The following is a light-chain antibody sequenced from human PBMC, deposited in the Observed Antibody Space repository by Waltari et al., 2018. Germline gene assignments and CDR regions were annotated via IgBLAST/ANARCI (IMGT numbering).Light chain of an antibody. J-gene: IGKJ4*01. Sequence: EIVLTQSPGTLSLSPGERVTLSCRASQRVISTYLAWYQQKPGQTPKLLIYGASSRAPGIPDRFSGSGSGTDFTLTISRLEPGDFAVYYCQQYGNSPSFGGGTKVEIK. V-gene: IGKV3-20*01. CDR3: QQYGNSPS. CDR1: QRVISTY. CDR2: GAS.